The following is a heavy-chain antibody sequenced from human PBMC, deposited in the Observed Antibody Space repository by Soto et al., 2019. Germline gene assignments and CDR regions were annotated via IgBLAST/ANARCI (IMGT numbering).Heavy chain of an antibody. J-gene: IGHJ6*02. Sequence: SQTLSLTCAIAGVSVSSNIAAWNWIRQSPSRGLEWLGRTYYRSKWYNDYAVSVKSRITINPDTSKNQFSLQLNSVTPEDTAVYYCARAGPQDWHHHYYYYGMDVWGQGTTVTVSS. CDR1: GVSVSSNIAA. CDR3: ARAGPQDWHHHYYYYGMDV. V-gene: IGHV6-1*01. D-gene: IGHD2-15*01. CDR2: TYYRSKWYN.